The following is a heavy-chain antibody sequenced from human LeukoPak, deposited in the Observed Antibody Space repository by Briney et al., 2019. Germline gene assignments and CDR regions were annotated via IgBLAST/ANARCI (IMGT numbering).Heavy chain of an antibody. CDR2: ISSGSSTI. D-gene: IGHD3-22*01. Sequence: GGSLRLSCAASGFTFSSYSMNWVRQAPGKGLKWVSYISSGSSTIYYADSVKGRFTISRDNAKNSLYLQMNSLRDEDTAVYYCARARSHVYYYDSSGYPMGDYWGQGTLVSVSS. CDR1: GFTFSSYS. CDR3: ARARSHVYYYDSSGYPMGDY. V-gene: IGHV3-48*02. J-gene: IGHJ4*02.